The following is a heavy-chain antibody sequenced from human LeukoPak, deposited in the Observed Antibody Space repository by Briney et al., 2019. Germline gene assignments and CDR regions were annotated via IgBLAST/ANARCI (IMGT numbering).Heavy chain of an antibody. V-gene: IGHV3-7*01. J-gene: IGHJ4*02. CDR2: INLDGSQK. Sequence: AGVSLRLFCAASGLTDFKYWTLGVRRAPGKGLEGVANINLDGSQKYYVDSLKGRVTMSRDNAKNSLYLQMDGLRVEDTAVYYCAREGNVFDWLLPYDYWGQGTLVTVSS. CDR3: AREGNVFDWLLPYDY. CDR1: GLTDFKYW. D-gene: IGHD3-9*01.